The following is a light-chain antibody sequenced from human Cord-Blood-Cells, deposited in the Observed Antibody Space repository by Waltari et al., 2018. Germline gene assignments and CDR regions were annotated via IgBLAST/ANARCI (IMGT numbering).Light chain of an antibody. Sequence: SYVLTQPPSVSVAPGKTARITCGGNNIGSKSVTWYQQKPGQAPVLVIYYDSDRPSGIPERFSGSNSGNTATLTISRVEAGDEADYYCQVWDSSSDHNYVFGTGTKVTVL. CDR1: NIGSKS. J-gene: IGLJ1*01. CDR2: YDS. CDR3: QVWDSSSDHNYV. V-gene: IGLV3-21*04.